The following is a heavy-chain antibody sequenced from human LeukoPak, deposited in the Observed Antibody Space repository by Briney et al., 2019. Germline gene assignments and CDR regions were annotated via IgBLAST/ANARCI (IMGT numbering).Heavy chain of an antibody. Sequence: SETLSLTCTVSGGSISGHYWSWIRQPPGKGLEWIGHIYSSGSTNYNPSLKSRVTISVDTSKNQFSLKLTSVTAADTAVYYCARGVPGDSYGYYFDYWGQGTLVTVSS. J-gene: IGHJ4*02. V-gene: IGHV4-59*11. CDR1: GGSISGHY. CDR3: ARGVPGDSYGYYFDY. D-gene: IGHD5-18*01. CDR2: IYSSGST.